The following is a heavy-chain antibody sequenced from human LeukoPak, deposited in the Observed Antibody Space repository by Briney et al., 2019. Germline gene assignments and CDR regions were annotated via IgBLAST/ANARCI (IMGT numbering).Heavy chain of an antibody. CDR1: GFTFSTYE. Sequence: GGSLRLSCAASGFTFSTYEMNWVRQAPGKGLEWVSYISSSGNTIYYADSVKGRFTISRDNSKNTLYLQMNSLRAEDTAVYYCAKAAYYYDSSGYTDYWGQGTLVTVSS. D-gene: IGHD3-22*01. V-gene: IGHV3-48*03. CDR3: AKAAYYYDSSGYTDY. J-gene: IGHJ4*02. CDR2: ISSSGNTI.